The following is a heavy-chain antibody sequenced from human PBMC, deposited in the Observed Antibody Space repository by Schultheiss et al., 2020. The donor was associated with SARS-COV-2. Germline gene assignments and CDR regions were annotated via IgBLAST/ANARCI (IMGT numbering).Heavy chain of an antibody. V-gene: IGHV4-39*01. CDR1: GGSISSSSYY. CDR2: IYYSGST. Sequence: SETLSLTCTVSGGSISSSSYYWGWIRQPPGKGLEWIGSIYYSGSTYYNPSLKSRVTISVDTSKNQFSLKLSSVTAPDTAVYYCASPRTETTTSLDAFDIWGQGTLVTVSS. D-gene: IGHD4-17*01. J-gene: IGHJ3*02. CDR3: ASPRTETTTSLDAFDI.